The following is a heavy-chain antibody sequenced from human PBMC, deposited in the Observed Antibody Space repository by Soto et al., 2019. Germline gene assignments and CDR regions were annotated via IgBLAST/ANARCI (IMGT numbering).Heavy chain of an antibody. Sequence: GGSLRLSCAASGFTVSSNYMSWVRQAPGKGLEWVSVIYSGGSTYYADSVKGRFTISRDNSKNTLYLQMNSLRAEDTAVYYCARPDRFEAWFDPWGQGTLVTVSS. J-gene: IGHJ5*02. V-gene: IGHV3-66*04. D-gene: IGHD3-22*01. CDR1: GFTVSSNY. CDR2: IYSGGST. CDR3: ARPDRFEAWFDP.